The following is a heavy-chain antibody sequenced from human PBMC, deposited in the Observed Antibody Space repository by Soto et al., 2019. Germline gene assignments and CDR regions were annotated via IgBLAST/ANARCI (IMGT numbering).Heavy chain of an antibody. CDR1: GFTFSSYW. Sequence: PGGSLRLSCAASGFTFSSYWMSWVRQAPGKGLEWVANIKQDGSEKYYVDSVKGRFTISRDNAKNSLYLQMSSLRDDDTAVYYCAREGHSESYSEYWGQGTQVTVSS. D-gene: IGHD1-26*01. CDR2: IKQDGSEK. V-gene: IGHV3-7*01. J-gene: IGHJ4*02. CDR3: AREGHSESYSEY.